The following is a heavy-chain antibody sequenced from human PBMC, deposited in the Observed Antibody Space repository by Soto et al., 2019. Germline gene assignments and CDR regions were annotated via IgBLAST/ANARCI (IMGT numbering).Heavy chain of an antibody. CDR2: INSDGSST. V-gene: IGHV3-74*01. Sequence: EVQLVESGGGLVQPGGSLRLSCAASGFTLSRYWMHWVRQAPGKGLVWVSRINSDGSSTSYADSVKGRFTISRDNAKNTLYLQMNSLRAEDTAVYYCARGGSLNWYFDLWGSGTLVTVSS. CDR3: ARGGSLNWYFDL. D-gene: IGHD1-26*01. CDR1: GFTLSRYW. J-gene: IGHJ2*01.